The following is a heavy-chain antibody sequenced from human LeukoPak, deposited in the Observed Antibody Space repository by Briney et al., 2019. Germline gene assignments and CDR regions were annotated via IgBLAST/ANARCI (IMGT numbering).Heavy chain of an antibody. CDR3: ARGYYDFWSGPSGYFDY. V-gene: IGHV3-33*01. CDR2: IWYDGSNK. CDR1: GSTFSSYG. D-gene: IGHD3-3*01. Sequence: GGSLRLSCAASGSTFSSYGMPWVRQAPGKGLEWVAVIWYDGSNKYYADSVKGRFTISRDNSKNTLYLQMNSLRAEDAAVYYCARGYYDFWSGPSGYFDYWGQGTLVTVSS. J-gene: IGHJ4*02.